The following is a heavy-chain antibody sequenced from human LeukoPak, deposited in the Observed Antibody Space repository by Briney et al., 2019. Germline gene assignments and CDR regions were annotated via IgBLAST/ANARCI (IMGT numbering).Heavy chain of an antibody. J-gene: IGHJ4*02. V-gene: IGHV4-39*07. D-gene: IGHD4-17*01. CDR2: IYYSGST. Sequence: SETLSLTCSVSGGSIRSSDDYWGFVRQTPGKGLEWIGSIYYSGSTYYHPSLKSRVTISVDTSKKQFSLKLSSVTAADTAVYYCARAHDYGDSFDYWGQGTLVTVSS. CDR1: GGSIRSSDDY. CDR3: ARAHDYGDSFDY.